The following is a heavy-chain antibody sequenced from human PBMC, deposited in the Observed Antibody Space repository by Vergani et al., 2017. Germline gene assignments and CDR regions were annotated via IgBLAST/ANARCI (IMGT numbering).Heavy chain of an antibody. CDR3: AMGDWELLLIDY. CDR2: IIPILGIA. V-gene: IGHV1-69*02. Sequence: QVQLVQSGAEVKKPGSSVKVSCKASGGTFSSYTISWVRQAPGQGLEWMGRIIPILGIANYSQKFQGRVTSTADKSTSTAYMGLSSLRTEDTGVYDCAMGDWELLLIDYWGQGALVTVSS. D-gene: IGHD1-26*01. J-gene: IGHJ4*02. CDR1: GGTFSSYT.